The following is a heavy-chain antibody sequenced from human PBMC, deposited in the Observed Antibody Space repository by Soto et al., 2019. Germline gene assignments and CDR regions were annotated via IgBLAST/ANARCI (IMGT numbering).Heavy chain of an antibody. V-gene: IGHV5-51*01. J-gene: IGHJ5*02. D-gene: IGHD3-22*01. Sequence: GESLKISCRTSGYRFTSYWIAWVRQMPGKGLEWMGVIFPSDSDTRYSPSFQGQVTISADRSTSTVFLQWASLKASDTAVYFCARKDKSGYFNWFDPWGQGTLVTVSS. CDR1: GYRFTSYW. CDR3: ARKDKSGYFNWFDP. CDR2: IFPSDSDT.